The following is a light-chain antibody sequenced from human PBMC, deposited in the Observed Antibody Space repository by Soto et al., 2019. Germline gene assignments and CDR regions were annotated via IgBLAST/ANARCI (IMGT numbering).Light chain of an antibody. J-gene: IGLJ2*01. CDR1: SSDIGGYDD. Sequence: QSALTQPASVSGSPGQSITLSCTGTSSDIGGYDDVSWYQRHPGKAPKLIIYDVNNRPSGVSNRFSGSKSGNTASLTISGLQAEDEADYYCTSYASGSCHVVFGGGTKLTVL. CDR3: TSYASGSCHVV. CDR2: DVN. V-gene: IGLV2-14*01.